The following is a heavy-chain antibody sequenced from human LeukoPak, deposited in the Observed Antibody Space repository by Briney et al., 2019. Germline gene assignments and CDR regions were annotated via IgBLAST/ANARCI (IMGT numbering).Heavy chain of an antibody. Sequence: PSETLSLTCTVSGCSITSYYWNWIRQSPGKGLEWMGYINNSGRTNYKPALKSRVTISLATSKNQLSLKLNSVTAADTAVYFCARLDWSNYSIDYWGQGTLVTVSS. V-gene: IGHV4-59*08. CDR1: GCSITSYY. CDR2: INNSGRT. CDR3: ARLDWSNYSIDY. D-gene: IGHD3-3*01. J-gene: IGHJ4*02.